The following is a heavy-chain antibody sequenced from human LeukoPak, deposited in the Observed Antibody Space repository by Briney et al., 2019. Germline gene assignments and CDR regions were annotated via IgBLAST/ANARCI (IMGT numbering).Heavy chain of an antibody. Sequence: ASVKVSCKASGYTFTNYYMHWVRQAPGQGLEWMGRINPNSGGTNYAQKFQGRVTMTRDTSISTAYMELSRLRSDDTAVYYCARARSSWSSLAFDYWGQGTLVTVSS. CDR2: INPNSGGT. J-gene: IGHJ4*02. D-gene: IGHD6-13*01. V-gene: IGHV1-2*06. CDR1: GYTFTNYY. CDR3: ARARSSWSSLAFDY.